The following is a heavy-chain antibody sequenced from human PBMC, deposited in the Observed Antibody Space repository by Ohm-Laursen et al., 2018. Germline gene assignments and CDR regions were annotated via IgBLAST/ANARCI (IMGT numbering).Heavy chain of an antibody. J-gene: IGHJ4*02. V-gene: IGHV3-23*01. D-gene: IGHD2-2*01. CDR2: ISGSGDDT. CDR1: GFTFSSYA. CDR3: AKGRSEVVSAALNY. Sequence: SLRLSCAASGFTFSSYAMTWVRQAPGKGLELVSVISGSGDDTYYTDSVKGRFTVSRDISNNTVYLHMDSLGAEDTAVYYCAKGRSEVVSAALNYWGQGTLVTVSS.